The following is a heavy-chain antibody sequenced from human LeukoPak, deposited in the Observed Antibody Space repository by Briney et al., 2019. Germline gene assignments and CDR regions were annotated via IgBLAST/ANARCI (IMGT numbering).Heavy chain of an antibody. V-gene: IGHV3-21*04. Sequence: GGSLRLSCAASGFTFSSYSMNWVRQAPGKGLEWVSSISSSSSYIYYADSVKGRFTISRDNAKNSLYLQMNSLRAEDTAVYYCARDAYYYDSSGYLAGYWGQGTLVTVSS. J-gene: IGHJ4*02. CDR3: ARDAYYYDSSGYLAGY. CDR2: ISSSSSYI. D-gene: IGHD3-22*01. CDR1: GFTFSSYS.